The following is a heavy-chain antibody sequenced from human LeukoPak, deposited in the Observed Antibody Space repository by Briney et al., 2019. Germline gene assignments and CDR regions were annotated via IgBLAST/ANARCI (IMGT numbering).Heavy chain of an antibody. Sequence: GGSLRLSCAASGFTFSSFDMNWVRQAPGKGLEWVSYISSSGTLYYADSVKGRFTISRDNAKNSLYLQMNSLRDEDTAVYYCARDLISGAYTSDYWGRGTLVTVSS. CDR3: ARDLISGAYTSDY. J-gene: IGHJ4*02. CDR1: GFTFSSFD. CDR2: ISSSGTL. D-gene: IGHD1-26*01. V-gene: IGHV3-48*02.